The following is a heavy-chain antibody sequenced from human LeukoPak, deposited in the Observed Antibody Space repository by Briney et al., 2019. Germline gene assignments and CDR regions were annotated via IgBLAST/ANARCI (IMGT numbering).Heavy chain of an antibody. V-gene: IGHV3-66*01. J-gene: IGHJ5*02. Sequence: GGSLRLSCAASGFTVSSNYMSWVRQVPGKGLEWVSIIYSGGSTYDADSVRGRFTISRDNSKNTLYLQMSTLRVEDTAVYYCARVIVGAGIDYFDHWGQATLVTVSS. CDR2: IYSGGST. D-gene: IGHD6-13*01. CDR3: ARVIVGAGIDYFDH. CDR1: GFTVSSNY.